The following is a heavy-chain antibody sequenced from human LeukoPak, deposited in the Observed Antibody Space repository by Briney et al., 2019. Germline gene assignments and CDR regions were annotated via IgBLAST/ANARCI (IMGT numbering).Heavy chain of an antibody. CDR3: AKVPVLLWFGEEAY. Sequence: PGGSLRLSCAASGFTFSSYAMSWVRQAPGKGLEWVSAISGSGGSTYYADSVKGRFTISRDNSKNTLYLQMNSLRAEDTAVYYCAKVPVLLWFGEEAYWGQGTLVTVSS. CDR1: GFTFSSYA. V-gene: IGHV3-23*01. D-gene: IGHD3-10*01. CDR2: ISGSGGST. J-gene: IGHJ4*02.